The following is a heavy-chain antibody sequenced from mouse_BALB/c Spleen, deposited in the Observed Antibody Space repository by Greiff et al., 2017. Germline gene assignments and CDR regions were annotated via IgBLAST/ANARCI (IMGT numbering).Heavy chain of an antibody. CDR2: ISYDGSN. CDR1: GYSITSGYY. CDR3: ARYDYDEAWFAY. D-gene: IGHD2-4*01. J-gene: IGHJ3*01. V-gene: IGHV3-6*02. Sequence: EVKLMESGPGLVKPSQSLSLTCSVTGYSITSGYYWNWIRQFPGNKLEWMGYISYDGSNNYNPSLKNRISITRDTSKNQFFLKLNSVTTEDTATYYCARYDYDEAWFAYWGQGTLVTVSA.